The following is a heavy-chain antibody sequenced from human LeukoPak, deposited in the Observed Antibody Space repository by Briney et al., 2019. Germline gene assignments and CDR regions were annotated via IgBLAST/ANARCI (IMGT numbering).Heavy chain of an antibody. CDR3: AKDGGPMITFGGVYFDY. Sequence: GGSLRLSCAASGFTFSSYGMHWVRQAPGKGLVWVAFIRDDGSNKYYADSVKGRFTISRDNSKNTLYLQMNSLRAEDTAVYYCAKDGGPMITFGGVYFDYWGQGTLVTVSS. D-gene: IGHD3-16*01. J-gene: IGHJ4*02. V-gene: IGHV3-30*02. CDR1: GFTFSSYG. CDR2: IRDDGSNK.